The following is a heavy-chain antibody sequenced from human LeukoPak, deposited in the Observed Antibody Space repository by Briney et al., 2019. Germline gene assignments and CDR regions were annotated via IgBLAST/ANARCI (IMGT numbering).Heavy chain of an antibody. CDR1: GGSISSNYH. D-gene: IGHD6-13*01. CDR2: IYYSGNT. CDR3: ARLGIASTGPAV. Sequence: SETLSLTCTVSGGSISSNYHWGWIRQPPGKGLEWIASIYYSGNTYYNPSLKSRVTISVDTSSNQFSLELSSVTAADTAVYYCARLGIASTGPAVWGQGTMVSVSS. J-gene: IGHJ3*01. V-gene: IGHV4-39*01.